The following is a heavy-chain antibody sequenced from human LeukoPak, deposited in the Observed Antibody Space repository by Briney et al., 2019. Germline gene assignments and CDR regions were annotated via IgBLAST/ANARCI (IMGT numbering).Heavy chain of an antibody. CDR2: MNPNSGNT. D-gene: IGHD2-15*01. V-gene: IGHV1-8*01. J-gene: IGHJ6*02. Sequence: GASVKVSCKASGYTFTSYDINWVRQATGQGLEWMGWMNPNSGNTGYAQKFEGRVTMTRNTSISTAYMELSSLRSEDTAVYYCARGGDIVVVVAATQDYYYYGMDVWGQGTTVTVSS. CDR1: GYTFTSYD. CDR3: ARGGDIVVVVAATQDYYYYGMDV.